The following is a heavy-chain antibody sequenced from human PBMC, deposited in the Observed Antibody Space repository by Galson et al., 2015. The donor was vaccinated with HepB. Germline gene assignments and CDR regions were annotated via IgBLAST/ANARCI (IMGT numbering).Heavy chain of an antibody. CDR3: ASNMYSSGWGPLDY. Sequence: SLRLSCAASGFTFSSYWMSWVRQAPGKGLEWVANIKQDGSEKYYVDSVKGRFTISRDNAKNSLYLQMNSLRAEDTAVYYCASNMYSSGWGPLDYWGQGTLVTVSS. CDR1: GFTFSSYW. D-gene: IGHD6-19*01. CDR2: IKQDGSEK. V-gene: IGHV3-7*03. J-gene: IGHJ4*02.